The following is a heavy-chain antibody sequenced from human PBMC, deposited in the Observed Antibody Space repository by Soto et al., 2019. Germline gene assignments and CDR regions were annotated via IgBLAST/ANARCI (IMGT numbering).Heavy chain of an antibody. CDR1: GFIFSNYA. V-gene: IGHV3-33*01. D-gene: IGHD4-4*01. CDR2: IWYDGSNK. Sequence: GGSLRLSCAASGFIFSNYAMHWVRQAPGKGLEWVAVIWYDGSNKYYADSVKGRFTISRDNSKNTLYLQMNSLRAEDTAVYYCTRGYSYYYFDYWGQGTLVTVSS. J-gene: IGHJ4*02. CDR3: TRGYSYYYFDY.